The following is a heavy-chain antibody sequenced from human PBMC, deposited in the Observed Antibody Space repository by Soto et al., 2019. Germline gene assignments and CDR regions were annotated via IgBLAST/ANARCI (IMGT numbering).Heavy chain of an antibody. CDR1: GYSISSSNW. V-gene: IGHV4-28*01. Sequence: QVQLQESGPGLVKPSDTLSLTCAVSGYSISSSNWWGWIRQPPGKGLEWSGYIYYSGTTCYNPSLKSRVTMSVDTSKNQFSLKLTSVTAVDTAVYYCARREIQGPIDYWGQGTLVTVSS. CDR2: IYYSGTT. CDR3: ARREIQGPIDY. J-gene: IGHJ4*02. D-gene: IGHD1-26*01.